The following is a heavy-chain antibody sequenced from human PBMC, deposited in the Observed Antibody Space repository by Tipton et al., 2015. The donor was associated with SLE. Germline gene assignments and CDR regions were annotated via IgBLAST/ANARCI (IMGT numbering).Heavy chain of an antibody. CDR2: IYYSGST. CDR3: ATSDFYGSGQGLDV. J-gene: IGHJ6*02. V-gene: IGHV4-39*07. Sequence: TLSLTCTVSGGSISSSSYYWGWIRQPPGKGLEWIGSIYYSGSTYYNPSLKSRVTISVDTSKNQFSLILSSVTAADTAVYYCATSDFYGSGQGLDVWGQGTTVTVSS. D-gene: IGHD3-10*01. CDR1: GGSISSSSYY.